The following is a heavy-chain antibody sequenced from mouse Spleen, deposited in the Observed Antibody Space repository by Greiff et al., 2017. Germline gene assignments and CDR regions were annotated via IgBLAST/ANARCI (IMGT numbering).Heavy chain of an antibody. CDR1: GFSFSSFG. Sequence: EVKLVESGGALVQPGGSRKLSCVASGFSFSSFGMHWVRQAPEKGLEWVAYISSGSGAIYYADTVKGRCTISRDNPKNTLFLQVTSLRSEDTATYNGASSNYGSDIYYFHYWGQGTTLTVSS. CDR3: ASSNYGSDIYYFHY. J-gene: IGHJ2*01. D-gene: IGHD1-1*01. V-gene: IGHV5-17*02. CDR2: ISSGSGAI.